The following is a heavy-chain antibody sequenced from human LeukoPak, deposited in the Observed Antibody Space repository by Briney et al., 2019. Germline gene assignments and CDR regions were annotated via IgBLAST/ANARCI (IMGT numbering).Heavy chain of an antibody. Sequence: GGSLRLSCAASGFIFSNYCMHWVRQAPGKGLVWVSRINSDGSSTNYADSVKGRFTISRDNAKNTLYLQMNSLRAEDTAVYYCAVKWGAAFDYWGQGTLVTVSS. CDR3: AVKWGAAFDY. CDR2: INSDGSST. J-gene: IGHJ4*02. V-gene: IGHV3-74*01. D-gene: IGHD7-27*01. CDR1: GFIFSNYC.